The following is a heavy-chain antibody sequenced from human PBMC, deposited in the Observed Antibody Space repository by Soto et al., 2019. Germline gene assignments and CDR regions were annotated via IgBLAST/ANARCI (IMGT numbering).Heavy chain of an antibody. V-gene: IGHV3-21*01. CDR1: GFTFSSYS. D-gene: IGHD2-15*01. CDR3: ARDPARTYYFDY. Sequence: GGSLRLSCAASGFTFSSYSMNWVRQAPGKGLEWVSSISSSSSYIYYADSVKGRFTISRDNAKNSLYLQMNSLRAEDTAVYYCARDPARTYYFDYWGQGTLVTVSS. J-gene: IGHJ4*02. CDR2: ISSSSSYI.